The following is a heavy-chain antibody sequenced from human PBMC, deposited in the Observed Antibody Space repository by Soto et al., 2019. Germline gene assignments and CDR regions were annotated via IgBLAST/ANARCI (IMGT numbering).Heavy chain of an antibody. CDR1: GYTITSYG. Sequence: ASVKVSCKASGYTITSYGISWVRQAPGQGLEWMGWISAYNGNTNYAQKLQGRVTMTTDTSTSTAYMELRSLRSDDTAVYYCWRDIPGWCSGRSGYLTPFDTWGQETLVAVSS. CDR2: ISAYNGNT. J-gene: IGHJ5*02. V-gene: IGHV1-18*01. D-gene: IGHD2-15*01. CDR3: WRDIPGWCSGRSGYLTPFDT.